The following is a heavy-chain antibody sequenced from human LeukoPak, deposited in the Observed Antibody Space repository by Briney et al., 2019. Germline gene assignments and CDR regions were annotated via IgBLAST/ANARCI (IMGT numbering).Heavy chain of an antibody. Sequence: PGGSLRLSCAASGFTLSSYGMHWVRQAPGKGLEWVAFIRYDGSNKYYADSVKGRFTISRDNSKNTLYLQMNSLRAEDTAVYYCAKGTRITIFGVVPDDAFDIWGQGTMVTVSS. CDR2: IRYDGSNK. V-gene: IGHV3-30*02. J-gene: IGHJ3*02. CDR3: AKGTRITIFGVVPDDAFDI. D-gene: IGHD3-3*01. CDR1: GFTLSSYG.